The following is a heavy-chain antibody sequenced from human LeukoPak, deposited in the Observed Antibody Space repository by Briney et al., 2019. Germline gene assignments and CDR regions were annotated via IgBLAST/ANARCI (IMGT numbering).Heavy chain of an antibody. CDR2: IYYSGST. CDR1: GGSISGSSYY. Sequence: SETLSLTCTVSGGSISGSSYYWGWIRQPPGKGLEWIGNIYYSGSTYYNPSLKSRVTISVDTSKNQFSLKLNSVTAADTAVYYCARPLTGYSYFDYWGQGTLVTVSS. CDR3: ARPLTGYSYFDY. J-gene: IGHJ4*02. V-gene: IGHV4-39*01. D-gene: IGHD3-9*01.